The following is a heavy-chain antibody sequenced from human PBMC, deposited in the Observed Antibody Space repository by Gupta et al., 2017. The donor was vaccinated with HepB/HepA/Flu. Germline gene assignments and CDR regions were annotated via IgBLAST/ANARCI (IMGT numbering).Heavy chain of an antibody. CDR1: GGSTSSGDYY. Sequence: QVQLQESGPGLVKPSQTLSLTCTVSGGSTSSGDYYWSWIRQPPGKGLEWIGYIYYSGSTYYNPSLKSRVTISVDTSKNQFSLKLSAVTAADTAVYYCARDINYGDYGEAWFDPWGQGTLVTVSS. CDR2: IYYSGST. V-gene: IGHV4-30-4*01. D-gene: IGHD4-17*01. CDR3: ARDINYGDYGEAWFDP. J-gene: IGHJ5*02.